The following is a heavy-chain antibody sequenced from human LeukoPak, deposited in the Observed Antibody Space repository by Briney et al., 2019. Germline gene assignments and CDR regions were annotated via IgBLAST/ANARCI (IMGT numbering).Heavy chain of an antibody. CDR3: ARGPGTTGTLYY. D-gene: IGHD1-1*01. CDR2: INPNSGGT. J-gene: IGHJ4*02. Sequence: GASVKVSCKASGYTFTGYYMHLVRQAPGQGLERMGWINPNSGGTNYAQKFQGRVTMTRDTSISTAYMELSRLRSDDTAVYYCARGPGTTGTLYYWGQGTLVTVSS. V-gene: IGHV1-2*02. CDR1: GYTFTGYY.